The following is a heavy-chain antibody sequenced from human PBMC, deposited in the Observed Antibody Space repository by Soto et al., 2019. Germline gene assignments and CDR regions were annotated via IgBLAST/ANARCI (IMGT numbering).Heavy chain of an antibody. CDR1: GFTFTTYA. CDR3: AKDSNLLPWGSNH. J-gene: IGHJ5*02. CDR2: ISASGDIT. V-gene: IGHV3-23*01. Sequence: EVQLLESGGGLIQPGGSLRLSCAASGFTFTTYAMRWVRQAPGKGLEWVSAISASGDITYYADSVKGRFTISRDSSKNTLYLQMNDLRDEDTAIYYCAKDSNLLPWGSNHWGQGTLVTVSS. D-gene: IGHD2-15*01.